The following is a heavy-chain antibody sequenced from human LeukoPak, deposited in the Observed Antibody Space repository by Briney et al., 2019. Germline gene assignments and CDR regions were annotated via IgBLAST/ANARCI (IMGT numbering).Heavy chain of an antibody. CDR2: INNDGSST. CDR3: ARETRSGAFDV. Sequence: PGGSLRLSCAASGFTFSSYWTHWVRQAPGKGLVWVSRINNDGSSTNYADSVKGRFTISRDNAKNTLYLQMNSLRAENTAVYYCARETRSGAFDVWGQGTMVTVSS. CDR1: GFTFSSYW. J-gene: IGHJ3*01. V-gene: IGHV3-74*01. D-gene: IGHD2-2*01.